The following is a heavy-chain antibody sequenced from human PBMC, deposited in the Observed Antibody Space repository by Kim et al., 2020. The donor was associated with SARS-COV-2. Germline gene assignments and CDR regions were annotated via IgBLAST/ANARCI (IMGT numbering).Heavy chain of an antibody. J-gene: IGHJ4*02. CDR3: AKDRGMKDLWFLDY. D-gene: IGHD3-10*01. CDR1: GFTFSSYG. Sequence: GGSLRLSCAASGFTFSSYGMHWVRQAPGKGLEWVAVISYDGSNRYYAYSVKGRFTISRDNSKNTLYLQMSSLRAEDTAVYYCAKDRGMKDLWFLDYWGQGTLVTVSS. V-gene: IGHV3-30*18. CDR2: ISYDGSNR.